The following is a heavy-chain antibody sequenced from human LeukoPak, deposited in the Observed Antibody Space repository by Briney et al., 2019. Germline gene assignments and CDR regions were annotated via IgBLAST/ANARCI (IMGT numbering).Heavy chain of an antibody. D-gene: IGHD1-26*01. CDR3: ARAGSIVGATDLDY. Sequence: ASVKVPCKASGYTFTGYYMQWVRQAPGQGLEWMGWINPNSGGTNYAQKFQGRVTMTRDTSISTAYMELSRLRSDDTAVYYCARAGSIVGATDLDYWGQGTLVTVSS. V-gene: IGHV1-2*02. CDR2: INPNSGGT. CDR1: GYTFTGYY. J-gene: IGHJ4*02.